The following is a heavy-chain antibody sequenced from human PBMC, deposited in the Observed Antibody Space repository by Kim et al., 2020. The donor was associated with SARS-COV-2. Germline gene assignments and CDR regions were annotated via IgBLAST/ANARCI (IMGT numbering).Heavy chain of an antibody. D-gene: IGHD3-10*01. V-gene: IGHV3-23*01. J-gene: IGHJ4*02. CDR3: ARETGSGFDY. Sequence: STYYADSVEARFTISSDNSKNTPYLQMNGQIAEDTTVYYFARETGSGFDYWGQGTLVTVSS. CDR2: ST.